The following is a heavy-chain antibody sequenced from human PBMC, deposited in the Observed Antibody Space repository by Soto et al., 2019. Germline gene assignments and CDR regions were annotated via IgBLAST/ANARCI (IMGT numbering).Heavy chain of an antibody. Sequence: PXETLSPTCPVSGGSISSSSYYGGWIRQPPGKGLEWMGSIYYSWSTYYNPSLKSRVTISVDTSKNQFSLKLSSVTAADTAVYYCARGPDYWGQGTPVTVSS. CDR2: IYYSWST. CDR1: GGSISSSSYY. V-gene: IGHV4-39*01. CDR3: ARGPDY. J-gene: IGHJ4*02.